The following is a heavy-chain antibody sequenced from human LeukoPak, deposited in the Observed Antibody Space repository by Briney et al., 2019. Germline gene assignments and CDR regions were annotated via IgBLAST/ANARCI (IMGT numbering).Heavy chain of an antibody. V-gene: IGHV3-15*01. CDR3: TTVRMGIAVAGVFDP. Sequence: GGSLRLSCVASGFTFSNAWMTWVRQAPGKGLEWVGRIYGGTTDYAAPVKGRFTISRDDSKNTVYLQMNSLKTEDTAVYYCTTVRMGIAVAGVFDPWGQGTLVTVSS. J-gene: IGHJ5*02. CDR1: GFTFSNAW. D-gene: IGHD6-19*01. CDR2: IYGGTT.